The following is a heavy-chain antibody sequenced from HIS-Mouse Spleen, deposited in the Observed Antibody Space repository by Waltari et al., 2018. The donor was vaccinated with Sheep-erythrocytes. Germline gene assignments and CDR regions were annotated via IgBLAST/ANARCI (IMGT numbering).Heavy chain of an antibody. D-gene: IGHD2-8*01. CDR2: ISYDGSNK. J-gene: IGHJ3*02. Sequence: QVQLVESGGGVVQHGRSLRLSCAASGFTFSSYGMHWVRKAPGKGLEWVAVISYDGSNKYYADSVKGRFTISRDNSKNTLYLQMNSLRAEDTAVYYCAKGDAMVYDAFDIWGQGTMVTVSS. CDR1: GFTFSSYG. CDR3: AKGDAMVYDAFDI. V-gene: IGHV3-30*18.